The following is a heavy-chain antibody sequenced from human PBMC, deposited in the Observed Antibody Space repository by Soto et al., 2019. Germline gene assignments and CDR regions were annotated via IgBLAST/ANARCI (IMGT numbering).Heavy chain of an antibody. V-gene: IGHV3-48*03. CDR1: GFTFSGYE. J-gene: IGHJ3*02. D-gene: IGHD5-18*01. Sequence: GGSLRLSCAASGFTFSGYEMNWVRQAPGKGLEWVSYISSSGSTIYYADSVKGRFTISRDNAKNSLYLQMNSLRAEDTAVYYCAREGASGYSYGHDAFDIWGQGTMVTVSS. CDR3: AREGASGYSYGHDAFDI. CDR2: ISSSGSTI.